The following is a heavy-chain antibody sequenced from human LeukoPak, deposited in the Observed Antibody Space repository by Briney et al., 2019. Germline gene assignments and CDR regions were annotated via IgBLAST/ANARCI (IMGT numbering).Heavy chain of an antibody. V-gene: IGHV3-21*01. CDR2: ITSSSTYI. D-gene: IGHD5-24*01. CDR1: RLTFSRYG. Sequence: GGSLRLSCASSRLTFSRYGMNGLRQAPGKGLEWVSSITSSSTYIYYADSVKGRFTISRDNAKNSLYLQMNSLRAEDTAVYYCAIDLSLHDSFDSCGQGTMVTVSS. J-gene: IGHJ3*02. CDR3: AIDLSLHDSFDS.